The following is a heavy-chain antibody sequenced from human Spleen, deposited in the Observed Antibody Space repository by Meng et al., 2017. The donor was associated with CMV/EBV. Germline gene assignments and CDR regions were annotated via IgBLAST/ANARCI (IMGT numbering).Heavy chain of an antibody. J-gene: IGHJ4*02. CDR1: GGSISSSSYY. CDR2: IYYSGST. CDR3: ARLNPYRPSRDY. Sequence: CTVSGGSISSSSYYWGWIRQPPGKGLEWIGSIYYSGSTYYNPSLKSRVTISVDTSKNQFSLKLSSVTAADTAVYYCARLNPYRPSRDYWGQGTLVTVSS. D-gene: IGHD4-11*01. V-gene: IGHV4-39*01.